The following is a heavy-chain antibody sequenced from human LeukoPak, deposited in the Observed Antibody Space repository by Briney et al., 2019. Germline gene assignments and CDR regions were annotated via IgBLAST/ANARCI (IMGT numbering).Heavy chain of an antibody. J-gene: IGHJ4*02. Sequence: GGSLRLSCAASGVTVSSSYMSWARLSPGKGLEWVSSITGSGPYMLYADSVKHRFTISRDNTKNLLYLEMNSLRAEDTAMYFCVRDVGAVRGEVYFDYWGQGTLVTVSS. D-gene: IGHD3-10*01. CDR2: ITGSGPYM. CDR1: GVTVSSSY. CDR3: VRDVGAVRGEVYFDY. V-gene: IGHV3-21*06.